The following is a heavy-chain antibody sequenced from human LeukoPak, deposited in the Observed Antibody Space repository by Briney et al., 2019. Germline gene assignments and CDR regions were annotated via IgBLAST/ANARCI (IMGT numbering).Heavy chain of an antibody. V-gene: IGHV1-46*01. D-gene: IGHD3-10*01. CDR2: IHPNDYTT. CDR3: AREAFAAGKNFDY. CDR1: GYAITSYY. Sequence: GASAKVSCKASGYAITSYYMHWVRQAPGQGLEWMGTIHPNDYTTTYAQRFQGRVTMTRDASTSTVYMDLSSLRSEDTAVYYCAREAFAAGKNFDYWGQGTQVTVSS. J-gene: IGHJ4*02.